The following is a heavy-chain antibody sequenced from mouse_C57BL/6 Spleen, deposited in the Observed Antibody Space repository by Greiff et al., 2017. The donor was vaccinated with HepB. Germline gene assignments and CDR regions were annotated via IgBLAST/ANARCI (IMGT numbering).Heavy chain of an antibody. V-gene: IGHV1-54*01. CDR2: INPGSGGT. D-gene: IGHD2-3*01. Sequence: QVQLKESGAELVRPGTSVKVSCKASGYAFTNYLIEWVKQRPGQGLEWIGVINPGSGGTNYNEKFKGKATLTADKSSSTAYMQLSSLTSEDSAVYFCARSHDGGAWFAYWGQGTLVTVSA. CDR3: ARSHDGGAWFAY. J-gene: IGHJ3*01. CDR1: GYAFTNYL.